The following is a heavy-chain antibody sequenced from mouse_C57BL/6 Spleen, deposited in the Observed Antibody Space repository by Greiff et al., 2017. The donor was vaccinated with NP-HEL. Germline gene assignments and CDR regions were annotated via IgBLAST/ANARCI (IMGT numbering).Heavy chain of an antibody. CDR3: ARERGYYYGSSPFDY. CDR2: ISDGGSYT. D-gene: IGHD1-1*01. Sequence: DVKLVESGGGLVKPGGSLKLSCAASGFTFSSYAMSWVRQTPEKRLEWVATISDGGSYTYYPDNVKGRFTISRDNAKNNLYLQMSHLKSEDTAMYYCARERGYYYGSSPFDYWGQGTTLTVSS. V-gene: IGHV5-4*01. J-gene: IGHJ2*01. CDR1: GFTFSSYA.